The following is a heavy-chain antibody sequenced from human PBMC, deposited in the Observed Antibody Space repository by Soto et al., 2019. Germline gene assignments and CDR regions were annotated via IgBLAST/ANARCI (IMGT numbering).Heavy chain of an antibody. CDR3: ARDFDADSRTDFDY. J-gene: IGHJ4*02. CDR1: GFIFSDYY. V-gene: IGHV3-11*01. D-gene: IGHD4-17*01. Sequence: LLVESGGGLVKPGGSLRLSCATSGFIFSDYYMHWIRQAPGKGLEWISYISGNGRIIQYADSAKGRFTISRDNAQNSLYLQMNSLRAEDTALYFCARDFDADSRTDFDYWGQGTLVTVSS. CDR2: ISGNGRII.